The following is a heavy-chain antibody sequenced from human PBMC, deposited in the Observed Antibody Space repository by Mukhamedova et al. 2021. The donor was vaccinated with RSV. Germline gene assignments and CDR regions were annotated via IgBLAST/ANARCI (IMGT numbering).Heavy chain of an antibody. D-gene: IGHD4-11*01. V-gene: IGHV4-4*07. CDR3: ASSHSNYVVEY. CDR2: T. J-gene: IGHJ4*02. Sequence: TNYNPSFRSRVTMSADTSKNQFSLQLISVTAADTAMYYCASSHSNYVVEYWGQGTLVTVSS.